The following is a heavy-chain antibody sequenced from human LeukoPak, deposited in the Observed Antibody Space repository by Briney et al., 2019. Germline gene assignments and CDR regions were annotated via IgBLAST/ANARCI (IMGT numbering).Heavy chain of an antibody. D-gene: IGHD1-26*01. CDR3: ARELYSGSYLYAFDI. V-gene: IGHV3-21*01. Sequence: GGSLRLSCAASGFTFSSYSMNWVRQAPGKGLEWVSSISSSSSYIYYADSVKGRFTISRDNAKNSLYLQMNSLRAEDTAVYYCARELYSGSYLYAFDIWGQGTMVTVSS. J-gene: IGHJ3*02. CDR2: ISSSSSYI. CDR1: GFTFSSYS.